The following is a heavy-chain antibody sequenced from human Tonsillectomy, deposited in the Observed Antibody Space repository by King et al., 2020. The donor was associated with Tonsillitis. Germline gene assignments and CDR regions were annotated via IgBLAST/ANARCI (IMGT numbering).Heavy chain of an antibody. Sequence: VQLVESGGGLVKPGGSLRLSCAASGFTFSTYSMNWVRQAPGKGLEWVSSVSSSSCFIYYADSVKGRFTISRDNAKNSLYLQMNSLRAEDTAVYYCARTYYDFWSGYYLGYYYYKDVWGKGTTVTVSS. CDR3: ARTYYDFWSGYYLGYYYYKDV. J-gene: IGHJ6*03. CDR2: VSSSSCFI. D-gene: IGHD3-3*01. CDR1: GFTFSTYS. V-gene: IGHV3-21*01.